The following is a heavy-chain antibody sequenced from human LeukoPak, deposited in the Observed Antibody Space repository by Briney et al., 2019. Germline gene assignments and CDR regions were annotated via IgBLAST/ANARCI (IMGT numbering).Heavy chain of an antibody. V-gene: IGHV3-48*01. CDR3: ARDNISTGYLVKTFDY. J-gene: IGHJ4*02. D-gene: IGHD3-9*01. Sequence: GGSLRLSCAASGFTFSSYSMNWVRQAPGKGLEWISYISSGSSTIYYADSVKGRFTISRDNAKNSLYLQMNSLRAEDTAVYYCARDNISTGYLVKTFDYWGQGTLVTVSS. CDR1: GFTFSSYS. CDR2: ISSGSSTI.